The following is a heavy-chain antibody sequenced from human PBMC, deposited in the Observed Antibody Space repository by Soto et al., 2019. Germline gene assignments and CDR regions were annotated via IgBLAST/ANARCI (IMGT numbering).Heavy chain of an antibody. CDR2: IYYSGST. CDR1: GGSISSGDYY. Sequence: SETLSLTCTVSGGSISSGDYYWSWIRQPPGKGLEWIGYIYYSGSTYYNPSLKSRVTISVDTSKNQFSLKLSSVTAADTAVYYRAREIWFGELFRYFQHWGQGTLVTVSS. J-gene: IGHJ1*01. CDR3: AREIWFGELFRYFQH. D-gene: IGHD3-10*01. V-gene: IGHV4-30-4*01.